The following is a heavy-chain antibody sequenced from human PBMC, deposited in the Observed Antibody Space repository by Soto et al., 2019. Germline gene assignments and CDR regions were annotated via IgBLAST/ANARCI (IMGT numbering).Heavy chain of an antibody. Sequence: ASVKVSCKASGYTFTDYYIHWVRQAPGQGLEWMGWINPNSGGTHFAQKFQGRVTATSDTSITTAYMELSRLKSDDTAVYYCARKGILAVAGTEVATWGQGTLVTVSS. CDR2: INPNSGGT. V-gene: IGHV1-2*02. CDR1: GYTFTDYY. CDR3: ARKGILAVAGTEVAT. D-gene: IGHD6-19*01. J-gene: IGHJ5*02.